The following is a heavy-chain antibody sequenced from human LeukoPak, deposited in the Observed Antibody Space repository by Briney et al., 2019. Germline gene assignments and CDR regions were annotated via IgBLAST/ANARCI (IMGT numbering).Heavy chain of an antibody. J-gene: IGHJ3*02. Sequence: GGSLRLSCAASGFTVSSDYMSWVRQAPGKGLEWVSVIYSSSITSYADSVKGRFTISRHNSKNTPYLQMNSLRADDTAVYYCARGRGAANDAFDIWGQGTMVTVSS. V-gene: IGHV3-53*04. D-gene: IGHD3-10*01. CDR2: IYSSSIT. CDR3: ARGRGAANDAFDI. CDR1: GFTVSSDY.